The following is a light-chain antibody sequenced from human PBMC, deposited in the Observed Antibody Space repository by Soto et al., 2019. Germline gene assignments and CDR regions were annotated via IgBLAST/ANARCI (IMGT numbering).Light chain of an antibody. CDR2: DVT. V-gene: IGLV2-14*03. CDR3: SSYTSSSTRV. CDR1: SSDVGGYNY. Sequence: QSALTQPASVSGSPGQPIAISCTGTSSDVGGYNYVSWYQHHPGEAPKLMVYDVTNRPSGVSNRFSGSKSGNTASLTISGLQTEDEADYYCSSYTSSSTRVFGTGTKVTVL. J-gene: IGLJ1*01.